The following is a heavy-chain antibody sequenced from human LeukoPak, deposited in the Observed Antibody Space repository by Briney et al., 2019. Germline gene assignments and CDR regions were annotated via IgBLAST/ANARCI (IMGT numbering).Heavy chain of an antibody. CDR3: AKTPDYYGSGSSSYIDC. CDR1: GFTFSSYA. Sequence: GGSLRLSCAASGFTFSSYAMSLVRQAPGKGLEWVSAISGSGGGTYYANSVKGRFTISRDNSRDTLYLQMNSLRAEDTALYFCAKTPDYYGSGSSSYIDCWGQGTLVSVSS. CDR2: ISGSGGGT. J-gene: IGHJ4*02. D-gene: IGHD3-10*01. V-gene: IGHV3-23*01.